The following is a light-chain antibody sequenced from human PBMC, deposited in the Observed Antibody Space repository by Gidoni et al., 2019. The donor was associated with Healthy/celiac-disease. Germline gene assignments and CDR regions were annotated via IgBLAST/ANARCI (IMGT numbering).Light chain of an antibody. CDR1: QSVSSN. CDR3: QQYNNWPWWT. V-gene: IGKV3-15*01. Sequence: DIVMTQSPATLSVSPGERATLSCRASQSVSSNLAWYQQKPGQAPRLLIYGASTRATGIPARFSGSGSGTEFTLTISSLQSEDFAVYYCQQYNNWPWWTFGQGTKVEIK. CDR2: GAS. J-gene: IGKJ1*01.